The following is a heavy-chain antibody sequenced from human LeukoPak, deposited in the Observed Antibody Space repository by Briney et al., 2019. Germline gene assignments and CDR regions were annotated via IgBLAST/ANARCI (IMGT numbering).Heavy chain of an antibody. D-gene: IGHD1-1*01. J-gene: IGHJ3*02. V-gene: IGHV4-61*02. Sequence: PSQTLSLTCTVSGGSISSGSYYWSWIRQPAGKGLEWIGRIYTSGSTNYNPSLKSRVTISVDTSKNQFSLKLSSVTAADTAVYYCAREAPTGERAFDIWGQGTVVTVSS. CDR3: AREAPTGERAFDI. CDR1: GGSISSGSYY. CDR2: IYTSGST.